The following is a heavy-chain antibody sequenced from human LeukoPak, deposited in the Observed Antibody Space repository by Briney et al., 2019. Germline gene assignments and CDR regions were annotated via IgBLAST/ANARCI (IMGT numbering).Heavy chain of an antibody. CDR3: TRTDRGWQQGRQLAFDY. Sequence: TLCLSCALSVFTLCSYWISGVGYAPGKGLGWVANIKKDGSEKYYVASVKARFTISRDNPRNTLYLQMNSLRAEDTAVYYCTRTDRGWQQGRQLAFDYWGQGTLVTVSS. D-gene: IGHD6-13*01. CDR1: VFTLCSYW. CDR2: IKKDGSEK. J-gene: IGHJ4*02. V-gene: IGHV3-7*01.